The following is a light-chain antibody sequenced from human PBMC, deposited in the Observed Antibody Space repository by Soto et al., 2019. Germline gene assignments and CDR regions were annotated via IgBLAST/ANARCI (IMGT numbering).Light chain of an antibody. V-gene: IGLV2-8*01. CDR2: EVY. Sequence: QSALTQPRSASGSPGQSVTISGAGTSSDIGASKYVSWYQQHPGKAPKLLISEVYKRPSGVPDRFSGTKSGDTASLTVSGLQTENEADYFCSSSAGTKNMVFGGGTKLTVL. CDR3: SSSAGTKNMV. CDR1: SSDIGASKY. J-gene: IGLJ2*01.